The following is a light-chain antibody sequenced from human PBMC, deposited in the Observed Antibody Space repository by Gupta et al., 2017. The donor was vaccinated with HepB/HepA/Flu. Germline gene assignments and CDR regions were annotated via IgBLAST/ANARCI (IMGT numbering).Light chain of an antibody. V-gene: IGLV2-8*01. CDR3: CSDVRYNYYF. Sequence: QSVLTQPPSASGSPGQSVTISCTATSGDIGGHNSVSWYQLHPGKAPKLIIYEVTKRPSGVPERFSGYKSGNTASLTVSGLQAEDEAEYYCCSDVRYNYYFFGTGTKVTVL. CDR1: SGDIGGHNS. CDR2: EVT. J-gene: IGLJ1*01.